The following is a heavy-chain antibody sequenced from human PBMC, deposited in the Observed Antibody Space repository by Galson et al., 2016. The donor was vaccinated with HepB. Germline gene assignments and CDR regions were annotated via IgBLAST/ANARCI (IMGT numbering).Heavy chain of an antibody. CDR2: VETSGSS. CDR1: GGSIGSGSYY. CDR3: AGYSSTWYL. Sequence: TLSLTCTVSGGSIGSGSYYWSWIRQPAGKGLEWIGRVETSGSSNYSPSLKSRVTISRDTSRNQISLKLNSVTAADTAVYYCAGYSSTWYLWGQGTLVTVSS. V-gene: IGHV4-61*02. D-gene: IGHD6-13*01. J-gene: IGHJ5*02.